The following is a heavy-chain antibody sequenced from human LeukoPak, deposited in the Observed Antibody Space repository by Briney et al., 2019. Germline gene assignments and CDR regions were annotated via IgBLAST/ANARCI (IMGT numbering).Heavy chain of an antibody. CDR3: ARDGTYYDILTGYYRPDYFDY. CDR2: ISAYNGNT. Sequence: ASVKVSCKASGYTFTSYGISWVRQAPGQGLEWMGWISAYNGNTNYAQKLQGRVTMTTDTSTSTAYMELRSLRSDDTAVYYCARDGTYYDILTGYYRPDYFDYWGQGTLVTVSS. CDR1: GYTFTSYG. J-gene: IGHJ4*02. V-gene: IGHV1-18*01. D-gene: IGHD3-9*01.